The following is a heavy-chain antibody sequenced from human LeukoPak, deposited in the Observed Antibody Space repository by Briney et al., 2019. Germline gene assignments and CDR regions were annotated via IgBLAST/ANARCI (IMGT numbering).Heavy chain of an antibody. Sequence: SETLSLTCTVSGESINPYYWNWIRQPAGKELEGIGHIYKSGSTNYNPSLKSRVTMSLDKSKNQFSLKLRSVTAADTAVYFCARSFLDYMDVWGKGTTVTVSS. J-gene: IGHJ6*03. CDR1: GESINPYY. D-gene: IGHD2/OR15-2a*01. CDR2: IYKSGST. CDR3: ARSFLDYMDV. V-gene: IGHV4-4*07.